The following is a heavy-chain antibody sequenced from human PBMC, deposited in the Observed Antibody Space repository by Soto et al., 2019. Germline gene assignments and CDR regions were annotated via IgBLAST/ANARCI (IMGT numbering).Heavy chain of an antibody. CDR3: ARDHYDFWRGYSGGMDV. CDR2: INPNSGGT. J-gene: IGHJ6*02. CDR1: GYTFTGYY. Sequence: ASLTVSCKASGYTFTGYYMHWVRQAPGQGRDGMGWINPNSGGTNYAQNFLGWGTMTRDTSISTAYTELSRLRSDDTAVYYCARDHYDFWRGYSGGMDVWGQGTMVTVSS. V-gene: IGHV1-2*04. D-gene: IGHD3-3*01.